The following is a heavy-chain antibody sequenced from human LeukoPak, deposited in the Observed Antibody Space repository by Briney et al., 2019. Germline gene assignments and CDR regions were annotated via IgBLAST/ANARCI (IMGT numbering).Heavy chain of an antibody. Sequence: SGTLSLTCAVSGGSISSNNWWGWVRQPPGKGLEWIGEIYHSGSPNYNPSLKSRVTISVDKSRNHFSLNLSSVTAADTAVYYCARGRFVIRTEQQLDEWFDPWGQGTLVTVSS. D-gene: IGHD6-13*01. CDR3: ARGRFVIRTEQQLDEWFDP. J-gene: IGHJ5*02. V-gene: IGHV4-4*02. CDR1: GGSISSNNW. CDR2: IYHSGSP.